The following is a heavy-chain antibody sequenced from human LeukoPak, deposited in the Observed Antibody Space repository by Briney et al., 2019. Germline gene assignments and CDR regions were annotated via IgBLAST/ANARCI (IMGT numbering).Heavy chain of an antibody. CDR3: ARAGDKLLNWFDP. Sequence: SETLSLTCAVYGGSFSGYYWSWIRQPPGKGLEWIGEINHSGSTNYNPSLKSRVTISVDTSNNQFSLKLSSVTAADTAVYYCARAGDKLLNWFDPWGQGTLVTVSS. D-gene: IGHD1-14*01. V-gene: IGHV4-34*01. CDR1: GGSFSGYY. J-gene: IGHJ5*02. CDR2: INHSGST.